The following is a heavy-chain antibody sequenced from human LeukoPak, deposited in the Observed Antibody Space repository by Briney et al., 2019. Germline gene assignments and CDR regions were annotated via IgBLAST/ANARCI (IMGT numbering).Heavy chain of an antibody. CDR3: ARAVNSRYFDWIRGFDY. CDR1: GGSISSGGYA. D-gene: IGHD3-9*01. J-gene: IGHJ4*02. CDR2: IYHSGST. V-gene: IGHV4-30-2*01. Sequence: SQTLSLTCAVSGGSISSGGYAWGWIRQPPGKGLEWIGYIYHSGSTYYNPSLKSRVTISVDRSKNQFSLKLSSVTAADTAVYYCARAVNSRYFDWIRGFDYWGQGTLVTVSS.